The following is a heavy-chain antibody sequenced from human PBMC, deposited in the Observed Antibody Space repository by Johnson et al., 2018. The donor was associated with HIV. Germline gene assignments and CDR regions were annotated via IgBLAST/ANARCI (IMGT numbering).Heavy chain of an antibody. CDR3: ARGRKDIDAADGLDNDAFDI. J-gene: IGHJ3*02. V-gene: IGHV3-30*03. CDR1: GFTFSSYG. Sequence: VQLVESGGGLVQPGGSLRLSCAASGFTFSSYGMHWVRQAPGKGLEWVAVISYDGSNKYYADSVKGRFTISRDNSKNTLYLQMNSLRAEDTAVYYWARGRKDIDAADGLDNDAFDIWGQGTVVTVSS. CDR2: ISYDGSNK. D-gene: IGHD6-13*01.